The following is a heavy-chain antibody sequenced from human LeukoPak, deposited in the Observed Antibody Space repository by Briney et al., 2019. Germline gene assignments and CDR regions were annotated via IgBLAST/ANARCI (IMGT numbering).Heavy chain of an antibody. V-gene: IGHV4-59*12. D-gene: IGHD2-15*01. CDR3: ARDGLYSVSFDY. CDR1: GASIRSSF. J-gene: IGHJ4*02. Sequence: SETLSLTCTVSGASIRSSFWNWIRQPPGRGLEWIGYLSMRGTTNYNPSLKSRVTISVDKSKNQFSLKLSSVTAADTAVYYCARDGLYSVSFDYWGQGTLVTVSS. CDR2: LSMRGTT.